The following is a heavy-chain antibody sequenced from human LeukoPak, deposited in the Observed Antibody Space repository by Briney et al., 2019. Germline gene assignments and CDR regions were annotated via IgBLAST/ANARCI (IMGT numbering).Heavy chain of an antibody. J-gene: IGHJ3*02. CDR2: INHSGST. CDR3: AGVPTTVTTGFAFDI. D-gene: IGHD4-17*01. Sequence: SETLSLTCAVYGGSFSGYYWSWIRQPPGKGLEWIGEINHSGSTNYNPSLKSRVTISVDTSKNQFSLKLSSVTAADTAVYYCAGVPTTVTTGFAFDIWGQGTMVTVSS. CDR1: GGSFSGYY. V-gene: IGHV4-34*01.